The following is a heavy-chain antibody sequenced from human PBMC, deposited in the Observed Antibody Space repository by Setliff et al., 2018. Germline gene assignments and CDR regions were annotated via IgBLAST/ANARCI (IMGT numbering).Heavy chain of an antibody. CDR1: GGTFSSYA. V-gene: IGHV1-69*05. Sequence: SVKVSCKASGGTFSSYAISWVRQAPGQGLEWMGGIIPIFGTANYARKFRGRVTMARETSTSTVYMELSGLRSEDTAVYYCARVYLAGSGWDKANALDIWGQGTMVTVSS. CDR3: ARVYLAGSGWDKANALDI. CDR2: IIPIFGTA. J-gene: IGHJ3*02. D-gene: IGHD6-19*01.